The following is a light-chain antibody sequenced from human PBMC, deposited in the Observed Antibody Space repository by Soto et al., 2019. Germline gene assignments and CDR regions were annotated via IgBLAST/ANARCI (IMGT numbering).Light chain of an antibody. CDR1: SSDVGGYNY. J-gene: IGLJ1*01. Sequence: SVLTQPPSASGSPGQSVTISCTGSSSDVGGYNYVSWYQQHPGKAPKLIIYEVSKRPSGVPDRFSGSKSGNTASVTVSGLQAEDEDDYYCISYEGNNKGVFGSGTKVTVL. V-gene: IGLV2-8*01. CDR3: ISYEGNNKGV. CDR2: EVS.